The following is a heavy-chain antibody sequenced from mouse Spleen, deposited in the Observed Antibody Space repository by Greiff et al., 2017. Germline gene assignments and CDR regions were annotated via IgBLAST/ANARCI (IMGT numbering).Heavy chain of an antibody. D-gene: IGHD2-4*01. J-gene: IGHJ4*01. CDR2: INPNYGTT. Sequence: EVQLVESGPELVKPGASVKISCKASGYSFTDYNMNWVKQSNGKSLEWIGVINPNYGTTSYNQKFKGKATLTVDQSSSTAYMQLNSLTSEDSAVYYCARRAYYDYDGNAMDYWGQGTSVTVSS. CDR1: GYSFTDYN. CDR3: ARRAYYDYDGNAMDY. V-gene: IGHV1-39*01.